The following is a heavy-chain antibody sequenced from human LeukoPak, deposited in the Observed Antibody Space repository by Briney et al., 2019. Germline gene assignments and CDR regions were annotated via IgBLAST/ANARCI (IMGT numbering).Heavy chain of an antibody. D-gene: IGHD3-16*01. CDR1: GFTFSSYE. Sequence: GGSLRLSCAASGFTFSSYELYWVRQAPGTGLEWISYISSRSITIKYADSVRGRFTISRDDARESLYLQVNSLRAEDTAIYYCGASRQYVGAFDIWGQGTLVTVSS. CDR2: ISSRSITI. J-gene: IGHJ3*02. CDR3: GASRQYVGAFDI. V-gene: IGHV3-48*03.